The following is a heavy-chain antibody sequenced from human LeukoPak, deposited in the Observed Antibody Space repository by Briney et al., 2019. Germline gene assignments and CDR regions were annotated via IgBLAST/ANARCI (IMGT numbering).Heavy chain of an antibody. CDR2: IYYSGST. CDR3: ARVRVRGVIIWENWFDP. Sequence: SETLSLTCTVSGGSISSSSYYWGWIRQPPGKGLEWIGSIYYSGSTYYNPSLKSRVTISVDTSKNQFSLKLSSVTAADTAVYYCARVRVRGVIIWENWFDPWGQGTLVTVSS. V-gene: IGHV4-39*07. CDR1: GGSISSSSYY. D-gene: IGHD3-10*01. J-gene: IGHJ5*02.